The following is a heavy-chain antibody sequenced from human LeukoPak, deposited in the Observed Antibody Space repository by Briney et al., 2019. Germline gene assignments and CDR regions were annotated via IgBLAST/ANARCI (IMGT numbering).Heavy chain of an antibody. CDR1: GFTVSSNY. CDR2: IWYDGSNK. V-gene: IGHV3-33*08. Sequence: GGSLRLSCAASGFTVSSNYMSWVRQAPGKGLEWVAVIWYDGSNKYYADSVKGRFTISRDSSKNTLYLQMNSLRAEDTAVYYCARDFGDYDFDYWGQGTLVTVSS. D-gene: IGHD4-17*01. J-gene: IGHJ4*02. CDR3: ARDFGDYDFDY.